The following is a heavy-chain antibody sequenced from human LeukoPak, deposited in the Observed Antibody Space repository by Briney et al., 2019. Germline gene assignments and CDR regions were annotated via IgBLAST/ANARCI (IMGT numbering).Heavy chain of an antibody. CDR1: GFSSDDYD. J-gene: IGHJ4*02. D-gene: IGHD6-19*01. CDR3: AREALPPVAGFDY. CDR2: ISWNSGTI. V-gene: IGHV3-9*02. Sequence: AGGSLRLSCAASGFSSDDYDIHWVRQAPGKGLEWVSGISWNSGTIDYADSVKGRFTISRDHAKNSLYLQMNSLRAEDTAVYYCAREALPPVAGFDYWGQGTLVTVSS.